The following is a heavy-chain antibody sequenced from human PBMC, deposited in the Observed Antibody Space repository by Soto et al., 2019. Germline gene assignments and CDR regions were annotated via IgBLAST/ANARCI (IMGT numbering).Heavy chain of an antibody. J-gene: IGHJ6*03. CDR3: ARAIIVVVLAAPSPFYYYFMDV. CDR1: GGSISSYY. Sequence: PSETLSLTCTVSGGSISSYYWSWIRQPPGKGLEWIGYIYYSGSTNYNPSLKSRVTISVDTSKNQFSLKLSSVTAADTAVYYCARAIIVVVLAAPSPFYYYFMDVWGKGTTITVSS. V-gene: IGHV4-59*01. CDR2: IYYSGST. D-gene: IGHD2-2*01.